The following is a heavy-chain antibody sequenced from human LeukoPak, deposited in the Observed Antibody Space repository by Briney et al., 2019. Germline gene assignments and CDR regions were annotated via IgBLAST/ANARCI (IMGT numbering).Heavy chain of an antibody. V-gene: IGHV3-23*01. D-gene: IGHD3-10*01. CDR3: AKEGSYYGSGSYVEF. CDR2: ISGSGDST. J-gene: IGHJ4*02. CDR1: GFTFSNYA. Sequence: GASLRPSCAASGFTFSNYAMTWVRQAPGKGPEWVSTISGSGDSTFYADSVKGRFTISRDTSKNTVYLQMNSLRAEDTAVYYCAKEGSYYGSGSYVEFWGQGTQVTVSS.